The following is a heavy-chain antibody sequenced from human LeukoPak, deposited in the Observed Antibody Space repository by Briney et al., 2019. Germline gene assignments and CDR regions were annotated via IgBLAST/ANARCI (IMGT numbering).Heavy chain of an antibody. CDR3: AKKNLAAAGPNYFDY. Sequence: PGGSLRLSCAASGFTFSTYSMNWVRQAPGKGLEWVSIISGDGATTDYADSVKGRFTISRDNSRNTLYLQTNSLRVEDTAVYYCAKKNLAAAGPNYFDYWGQGTLVTVSS. D-gene: IGHD6-13*01. CDR2: ISGDGATT. CDR1: GFTFSTYS. J-gene: IGHJ4*02. V-gene: IGHV3-23*01.